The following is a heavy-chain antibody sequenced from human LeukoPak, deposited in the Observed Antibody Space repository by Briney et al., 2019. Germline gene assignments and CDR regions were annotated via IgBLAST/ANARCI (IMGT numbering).Heavy chain of an antibody. CDR2: ISYDGTTK. V-gene: IGHV3-30-3*01. Sequence: GGSLRLSCAASGFTFGNYAVHWVRQAPGKGLDWVAVISYDGTTKYYADSVKGRFTLSRDNSKSTLYLQMNSLGPEDTAVYYCAREGGGSGWSGFDYWGQGTLVTVSS. CDR3: AREGGGSGWSGFDY. CDR1: GFTFGNYA. J-gene: IGHJ4*02. D-gene: IGHD6-13*01.